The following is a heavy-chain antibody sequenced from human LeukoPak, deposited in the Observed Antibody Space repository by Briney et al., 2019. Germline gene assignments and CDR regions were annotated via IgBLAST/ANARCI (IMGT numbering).Heavy chain of an antibody. D-gene: IGHD4-23*01. V-gene: IGHV4-39*07. J-gene: IGHJ4*02. CDR2: IYYSGST. CDR1: GFTFSSYW. CDR3: ARTVYGGRDY. Sequence: GSLRLSCAASGFTFSSYWMSWIRQPPGKGLEWIGSIYYSGSTYYNPSLKSRVTISVDKSKNQFSLKLSSVTAADTAVYYCARTVYGGRDYWGQGTLVTVSS.